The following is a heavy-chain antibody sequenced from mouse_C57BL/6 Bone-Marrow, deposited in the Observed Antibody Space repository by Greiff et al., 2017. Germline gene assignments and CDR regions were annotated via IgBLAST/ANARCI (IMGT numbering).Heavy chain of an antibody. V-gene: IGHV3-1*01. CDR3: ARDLGGYAMDY. D-gene: IGHD4-1*01. CDR2: ISYSGST. J-gene: IGHJ4*01. CDR1: GYSITSGYD. Sequence: EVKLLESGPGMVKPSQSLSLTCTVTGYSITSGYDWHWIRHFPGNKLEWMGYISYSGSTNYNPSLKSRISITHDTSKNHFFLKLNSVTTEDTATYYCARDLGGYAMDYWGQGTSVTVSS.